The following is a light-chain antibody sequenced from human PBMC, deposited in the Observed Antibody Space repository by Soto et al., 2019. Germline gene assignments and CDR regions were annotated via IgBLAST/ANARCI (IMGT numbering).Light chain of an antibody. V-gene: IGLV2-8*01. Sequence: QSALTQPPSASGSPGQSVTISCTGTSSDVGGYNYVSWYQQHPGKAPKLMIYEVTKRPSGVPDRFSGSKSGNTASLTVSGLQAEDEADYYCSSYAGSSSYVFGTGTKVTDL. CDR2: EVT. CDR1: SSDVGGYNY. J-gene: IGLJ1*01. CDR3: SSYAGSSSYV.